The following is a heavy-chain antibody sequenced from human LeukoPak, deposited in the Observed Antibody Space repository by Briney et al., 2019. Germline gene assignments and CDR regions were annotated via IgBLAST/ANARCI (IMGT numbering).Heavy chain of an antibody. D-gene: IGHD6-13*01. CDR2: ISANTGKT. CDR3: AKVAGDRMDY. J-gene: IGHJ4*02. V-gene: IGHV1-18*01. CDR1: GYTLATYG. Sequence: GASVKVSCKASGYTLATYGFCWVRQAPGHGLEWMGWISANTGKTDYAQRYQGRVTLTTDTSTSTAYMELRSLRPDDTAVYYCAKVAGDRMDYWGQGTLVTVSS.